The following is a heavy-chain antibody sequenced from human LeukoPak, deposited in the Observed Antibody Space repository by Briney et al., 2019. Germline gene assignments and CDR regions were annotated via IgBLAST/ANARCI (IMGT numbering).Heavy chain of an antibody. CDR2: IIPIFGTA. D-gene: IGHD6-13*01. J-gene: IGHJ6*02. CDR3: ARSSIAAADDYYYYGMDV. Sequence: SVKVSCKASGGTFSSYAISWVRQAPGQGLEWMGGIIPIFGTANYAQKFQGRVTITADESTSTAYMELSSLRSEDTAVYYCARSSIAAADDYYYYGMDVWSQGTTVTVSS. V-gene: IGHV1-69*13. CDR1: GGTFSSYA.